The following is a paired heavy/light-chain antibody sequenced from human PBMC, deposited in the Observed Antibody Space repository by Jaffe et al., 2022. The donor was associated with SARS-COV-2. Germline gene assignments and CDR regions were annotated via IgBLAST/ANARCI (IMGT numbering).Heavy chain of an antibody. D-gene: IGHD3-10*01. CDR2: INAGNGNT. CDR3: ARGRGGEYFEN. V-gene: IGHV1-3*01. CDR1: GYTFTDYA. Sequence: QVQLVQSGAEVKKPGASVRVSCKASGYTFTDYAIHWVRQAPGQRLEWMGWINAGNGNTKYSQNFQARVAFTRDTSASTVYMELSSLRSEDTAVYYCARGRGGEYFENWGQGTLVTVSS. J-gene: IGHJ4*02.
Light chain of an antibody. Sequence: QSALTQPASVSGSPGQSITISCTGTSSDVGSYNFVSWYQQHPGKAPKLMIYEVSKWPSGISNRFSGSKSGNTASLTISGLQAEDEADYYCCSYAGSTTFVFGGGTKLTVL. J-gene: IGLJ2*01. CDR1: SSDVGSYNF. CDR3: CSYAGSTTFV. V-gene: IGLV2-23*02. CDR2: EVS.